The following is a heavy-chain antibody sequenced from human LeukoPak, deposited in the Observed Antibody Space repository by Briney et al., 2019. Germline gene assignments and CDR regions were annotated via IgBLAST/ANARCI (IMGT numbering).Heavy chain of an antibody. CDR1: XYTFTSYD. CDR2: MNPNSGNT. J-gene: IGHJ4*02. V-gene: IGHV1-8*01. Sequence: XSCKXSXYTFTSYDINWVRQATGQGLEWMGWMNPNSGNTGYAQKFQGRVTITTDESTSTAYMELSSLRSEDTAVYYCARALGTYYYGSGSYGYWGQGTLVTVSS. D-gene: IGHD3-10*01. CDR3: ARALGTYYYGSGSYGY.